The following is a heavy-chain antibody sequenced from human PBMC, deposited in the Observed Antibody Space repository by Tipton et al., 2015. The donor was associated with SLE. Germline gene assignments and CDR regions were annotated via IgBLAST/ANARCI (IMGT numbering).Heavy chain of an antibody. D-gene: IGHD3-3*01. CDR1: GYSISRGYY. CDR3: ARARRGLRFLEWFYFDY. V-gene: IGHV4-38-2*02. CDR2: IYHSGSD. Sequence: TLSLTCTVSGYSISRGYYWGWIRQPPGKGLEWIGNIYHSGSDYYNPSLKSRATISLDTSKNQFSLELSSVTAADTAVYYCARARRGLRFLEWFYFDYWGQGTLVTVSS. J-gene: IGHJ4*02.